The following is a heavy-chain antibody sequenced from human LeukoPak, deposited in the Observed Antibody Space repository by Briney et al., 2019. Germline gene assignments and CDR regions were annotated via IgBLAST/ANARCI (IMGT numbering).Heavy chain of an antibody. CDR3: ARDRACSNGVCSYFDY. CDR1: GYSISSNNW. D-gene: IGHD2-8*01. CDR2: IYYSGST. Sequence: SETLSLTCAVSGYSISSNNWWAWIRQPPGKGLEWIGYIYYSGSTWYNPSLKSRVTVSADTSKNQFSLKLTSVTAADTAVYYCARDRACSNGVCSYFDYWGQGTVVTVSS. V-gene: IGHV4-28*03. J-gene: IGHJ4*02.